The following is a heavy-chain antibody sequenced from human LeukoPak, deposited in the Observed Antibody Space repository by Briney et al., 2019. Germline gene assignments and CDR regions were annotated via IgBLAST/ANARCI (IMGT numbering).Heavy chain of an antibody. D-gene: IGHD3-22*01. CDR2: INPNSGGT. Sequence: SVRVPCKAFGYTFPGYYMQWVRQAPGQGLEGMGYINPNSGGTNYAQKFQGRVTMTRDTSISTTYMELNRLTSDDTAVYFCARNYDSSGQLDSWGQGTLVSVSS. V-gene: IGHV1-2*02. CDR3: ARNYDSSGQLDS. CDR1: GYTFPGYY. J-gene: IGHJ4*02.